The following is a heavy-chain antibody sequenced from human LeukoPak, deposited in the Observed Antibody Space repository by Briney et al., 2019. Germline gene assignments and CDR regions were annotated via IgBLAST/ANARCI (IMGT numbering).Heavy chain of an antibody. CDR3: ARDNSRSGSSPQWFDP. CDR2: ISAYNGNT. J-gene: IGHJ5*02. D-gene: IGHD6-6*01. Sequence: ASVKVSCKASGYTFTSYGISWVRQAPGQGLEWMGWISAYNGNTNYAQKLQGRVTMSTDTSTSTAYMELRSLRSDDTAVYYCARDNSRSGSSPQWFDPWGQGTLVTVSS. CDR1: GYTFTSYG. V-gene: IGHV1-18*01.